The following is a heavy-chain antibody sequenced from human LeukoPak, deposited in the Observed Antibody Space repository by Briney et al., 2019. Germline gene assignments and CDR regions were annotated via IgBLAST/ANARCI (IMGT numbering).Heavy chain of an antibody. V-gene: IGHV4-59*01. CDR3: ARVSPPPYYYYYMDV. CDR1: GGSISSYY. Sequence: PSETLSLTCTVSGGSISSYYWSWIRQPPGKGLEWIGYIYYSGSTNYNPSLKSRVTISVDTSKNQFSLKLSSLTAADTAVYYCARVSPPPYYYYYMDVWGKGTTVTVSS. CDR2: IYYSGST. J-gene: IGHJ6*03.